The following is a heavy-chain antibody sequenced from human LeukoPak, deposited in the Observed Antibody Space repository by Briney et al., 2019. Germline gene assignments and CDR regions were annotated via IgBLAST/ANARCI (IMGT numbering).Heavy chain of an antibody. V-gene: IGHV3-9*01. CDR1: GFTFDDYA. J-gene: IGHJ4*02. CDR3: GKDMYSSSWNFFDY. Sequence: GGSLRLSCEASGFTFDDYAMHWVRQVPGKGLEWVSGITWNSGSIDYADSVKGRFTISRDNAKNSLYLQMNSLRAEDTALYYCGKDMYSSSWNFFDYWGRGTLVTVSS. D-gene: IGHD6-13*01. CDR2: ITWNSGSI.